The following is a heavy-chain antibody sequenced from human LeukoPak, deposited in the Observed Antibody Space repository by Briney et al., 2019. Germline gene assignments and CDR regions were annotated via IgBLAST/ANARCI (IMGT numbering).Heavy chain of an antibody. J-gene: IGHJ4*02. CDR2: MYLGDSET. V-gene: IGHV5-51*01. D-gene: IGHD6-19*01. Sequence: GESLKISCKGSGFTFTKYWIGWVRRMPGKGLEWMGIMYLGDSETRYSPSFQGQVTISADKSISTVFLQWSSLKASDTAMYYCVRHEGSISGWPFDYWGQGTLVTVSS. CDR3: VRHEGSISGWPFDY. CDR1: GFTFTKYW.